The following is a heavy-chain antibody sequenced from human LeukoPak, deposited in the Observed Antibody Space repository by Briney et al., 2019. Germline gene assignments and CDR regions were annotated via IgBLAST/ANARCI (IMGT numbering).Heavy chain of an antibody. V-gene: IGHV4-59*08. D-gene: IGHD6-19*01. J-gene: IGHJ4*02. CDR1: GGSISSYY. CDR3: ARTLSGPAVAGYFDY. Sequence: PSETLSLTCTVSGGSISSYYRSWIRQPPGKGLEWIGYMYYSGSTNYNPSLKSRVTISVDTSKNQFSLKLSSVTAADTAVYYCARTLSGPAVAGYFDYWGQGTLVTVSS. CDR2: MYYSGST.